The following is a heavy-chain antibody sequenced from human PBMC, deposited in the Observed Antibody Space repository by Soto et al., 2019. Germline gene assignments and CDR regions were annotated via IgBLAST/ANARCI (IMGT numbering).Heavy chain of an antibody. CDR2: ISYDGVNK. V-gene: IGHV3-30*18. CDR1: GFNFSTYG. J-gene: IGHJ6*02. D-gene: IGHD1-26*01. Sequence: QVQVVESGGGVVQPARSLRLSCGASGFNFSTYGMHWVRQAPGKGLEWVAVISYDGVNKYSAGSVRGRFTISRDNTKYILYLQMNSLGAEDTAVYYCAKGLVGYVFGVQDYFFGMDVWGQGTTVTVSS. CDR3: AKGLVGYVFGVQDYFFGMDV.